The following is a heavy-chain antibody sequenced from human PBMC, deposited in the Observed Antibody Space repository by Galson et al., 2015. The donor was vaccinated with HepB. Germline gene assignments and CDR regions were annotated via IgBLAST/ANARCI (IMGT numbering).Heavy chain of an antibody. CDR3: ARGDYYDSSGYYHRAHFDY. D-gene: IGHD3-22*01. CDR2: MNPNSGNT. J-gene: IGHJ4*02. Sequence: SVKVSCKASGYTFTRYDINWVRQATGQGLEWMGWMNPNSGNTGYAQKFQGRVTMTRNTSISTAYMELSSLRSEDTAVYYCARGDYYDSSGYYHRAHFDYWGQGTLVTVSS. CDR1: GYTFTRYD. V-gene: IGHV1-8*01.